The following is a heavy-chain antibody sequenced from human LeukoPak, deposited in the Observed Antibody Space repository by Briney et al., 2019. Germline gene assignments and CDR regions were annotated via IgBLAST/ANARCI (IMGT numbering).Heavy chain of an antibody. Sequence: ASVKVSCKASGYTFTSYGISWVRQAPGQGLEWMGWISAYNGNTNYAQKLQGRVTMTTDTSTSTAYMELRSLRSDDTAVYYCARRMASPYYYDSSGYYSEWGQGTLVTASS. CDR1: GYTFTSYG. D-gene: IGHD3-22*01. J-gene: IGHJ4*02. CDR3: ARRMASPYYYDSSGYYSE. CDR2: ISAYNGNT. V-gene: IGHV1-18*01.